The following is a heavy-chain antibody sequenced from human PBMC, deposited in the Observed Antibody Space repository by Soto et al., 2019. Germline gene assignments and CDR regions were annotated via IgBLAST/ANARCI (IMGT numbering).Heavy chain of an antibody. CDR1: GFTFSSYA. J-gene: IGHJ6*02. D-gene: IGHD1-26*01. Sequence: GGSLRLSCAASGFTFSSYAMSWVRQAPGKGLEWVSAISGSGGSTYYADSVKGRFTISRDNSKNTLYLQMNSLRAEDTAVYYCAVPAYSGSLLGLYYYYGMDVWGQGATVTVSS. CDR3: AVPAYSGSLLGLYYYYGMDV. V-gene: IGHV3-23*01. CDR2: ISGSGGST.